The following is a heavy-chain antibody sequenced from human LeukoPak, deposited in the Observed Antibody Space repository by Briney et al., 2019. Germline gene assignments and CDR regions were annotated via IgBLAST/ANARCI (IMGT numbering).Heavy chain of an antibody. V-gene: IGHV3-53*01. D-gene: IGHD3-9*01. J-gene: IGHJ6*02. CDR3: ARYSPDLRYFDGLSPGGGMDV. CDR1: GFTVSSNY. Sequence: AGGSLRLSCAASGFTVSSNYMSWVRQTPGKGLEWVSVICNGGSTDYAASVKGRFTSRIDNSKNTLYLQMNILRAEDTAVYYCARYSPDLRYFDGLSPGGGMDVWGQGTTVTVSS. CDR2: ICNGGST.